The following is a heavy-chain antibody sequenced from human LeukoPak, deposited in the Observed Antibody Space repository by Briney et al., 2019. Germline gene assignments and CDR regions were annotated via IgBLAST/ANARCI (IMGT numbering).Heavy chain of an antibody. Sequence: SETLSLTCTVSGGSLSNYYWSWIRQPAGKGLEWIGHISTSGSTNYNPSLKSRVTISIDNSNNQFSLKMTSATAADTAVYFCARDRGVTVPGRRLDYWGQGTLVTVSS. V-gene: IGHV4-4*07. CDR2: ISTSGST. D-gene: IGHD6-19*01. J-gene: IGHJ4*02. CDR3: ARDRGVTVPGRRLDY. CDR1: GGSLSNYY.